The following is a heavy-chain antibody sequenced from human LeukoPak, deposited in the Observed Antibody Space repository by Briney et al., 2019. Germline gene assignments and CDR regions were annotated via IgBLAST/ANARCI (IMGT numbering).Heavy chain of an antibody. J-gene: IGHJ4*02. Sequence: GGSLRLSCAASGLTFSSYSMNWVRQAPGKGLEWVSSISNSGGSTYYANSVKGRFTISRDNSKNTLYLQMNSLRAEDTAVYYCAKEGFDSWGQGTLVTVSS. CDR3: AKEGFDS. CDR2: ISNSGGST. CDR1: GLTFSSYS. V-gene: IGHV3-23*01.